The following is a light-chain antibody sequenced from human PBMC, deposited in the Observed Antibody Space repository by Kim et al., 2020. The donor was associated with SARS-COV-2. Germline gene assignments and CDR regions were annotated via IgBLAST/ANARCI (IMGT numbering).Light chain of an antibody. CDR3: CSYAGTDTLV. V-gene: IGLV2-11*01. CDR1: SSDIGGYNS. Sequence: QSALTQPRSVSGSPGQSVTIPCTGTSSDIGGYNSVSWFQQHPGKAPKLMIYDVRQRPSGVPDRFSGSKSDNTASLTISGHQAEDEADYYCCSYAGTDTLVFGGGTQLTVL. CDR2: DVR. J-gene: IGLJ3*02.